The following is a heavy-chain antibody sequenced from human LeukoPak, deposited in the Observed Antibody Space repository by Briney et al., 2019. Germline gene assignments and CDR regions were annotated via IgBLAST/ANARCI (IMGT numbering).Heavy chain of an antibody. CDR2: IKSDGSST. V-gene: IGHV3-74*01. Sequence: GSLRLSCAASGFTFSNYWMHWVRQAPGKGPVWVSRIKSDGSSTRFADSVQGRFTISRDNGKNTLYLQMNSLRAEDTAVYYCARGGDSSNWYPGYFDYWGQGALVTVSS. CDR1: GFTFSNYW. D-gene: IGHD6-13*01. J-gene: IGHJ4*02. CDR3: ARGGDSSNWYPGYFDY.